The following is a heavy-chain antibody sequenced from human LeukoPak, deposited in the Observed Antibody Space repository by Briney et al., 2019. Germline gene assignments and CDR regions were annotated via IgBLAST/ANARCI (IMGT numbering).Heavy chain of an antibody. V-gene: IGHV4-59*12. CDR3: ARGGQAYYSYDSSDLDP. CDR2: IYYSGST. CDR1: GGSISSFY. J-gene: IGHJ5*02. D-gene: IGHD3-22*01. Sequence: PSETLSLTCTVSGGSISSFYWSWFYWSWIRQPPGKGLEWIGYIYYSGSTNYNPSLKSRVTISVDTSKNQFSLKLSSVTAADTAVYYCARGGQAYYSYDSSDLDPWGQGTLVTVSS.